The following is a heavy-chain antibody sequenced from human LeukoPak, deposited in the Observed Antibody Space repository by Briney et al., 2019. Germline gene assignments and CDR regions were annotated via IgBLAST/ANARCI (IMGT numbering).Heavy chain of an antibody. J-gene: IGHJ4*02. Sequence: SETLSLTCTVSGGSISSSSYYWGWIRQPPGKGLEWIGSIYYSGSTYYNPSLKSRVTISVDTSKNQFSLKLSSVTAADTAVYYCARVAAVADPYYFDYWGQGTLVTVSS. CDR1: GGSISSSSYY. CDR3: ARVAAVADPYYFDY. CDR2: IYYSGST. V-gene: IGHV4-39*07. D-gene: IGHD6-19*01.